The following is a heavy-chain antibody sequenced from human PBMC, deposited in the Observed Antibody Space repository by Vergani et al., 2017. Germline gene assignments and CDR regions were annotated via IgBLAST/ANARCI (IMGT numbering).Heavy chain of an antibody. Sequence: QVQLVQSGAEVKKPGSSVKVSCKASGGTFSSYAISWVRQAPGQGLEWMGRIIPILGIANYAQKFQGRVTSTADKSTSTAYVELSSLRSEDTAVYYCARDGFGGYSSSWYGMDVWGQGTTVTVSS. CDR1: GGTFSSYA. CDR2: IIPILGIA. J-gene: IGHJ6*02. V-gene: IGHV1-69*04. D-gene: IGHD6-13*01. CDR3: ARDGFGGYSSSWYGMDV.